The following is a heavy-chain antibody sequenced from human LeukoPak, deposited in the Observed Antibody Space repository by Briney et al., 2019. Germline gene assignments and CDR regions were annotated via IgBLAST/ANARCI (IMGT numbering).Heavy chain of an antibody. J-gene: IGHJ4*02. CDR1: GFTFSDHY. CDR3: ARGGPRYSTSWYYY. Sequence: GGSLRLSCAASGFTFSDHYMDWVRQAPGKGLEWVGGIRARANSYTTEYAASVKGRFTVSRDDSKNSLYLQMNSLKTEDTAFYYCARGGPRYSTSWYYYWGQGTLVTVSS. V-gene: IGHV3-72*01. D-gene: IGHD6-13*01. CDR2: IRARANSYTT.